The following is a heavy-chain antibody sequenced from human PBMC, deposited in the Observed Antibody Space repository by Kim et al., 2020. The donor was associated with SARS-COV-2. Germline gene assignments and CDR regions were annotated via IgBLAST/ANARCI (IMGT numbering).Heavy chain of an antibody. V-gene: IGHV3-11*06. J-gene: IGHJ6*02. Sequence: RFTISRDNAKNSLYLQMNSLRAEDTAVYYCARDLYDFWSGYDYYYYGMDVWGQGTTVTVSS. CDR3: ARDLYDFWSGYDYYYYGMDV. D-gene: IGHD3-3*01.